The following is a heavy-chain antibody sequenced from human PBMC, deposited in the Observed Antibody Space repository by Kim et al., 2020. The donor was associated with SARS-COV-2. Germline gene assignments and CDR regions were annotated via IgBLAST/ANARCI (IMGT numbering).Heavy chain of an antibody. V-gene: IGHV3-48*02. Sequence: YANSVKGRITISRDNAKNALYLQMSSRRDEDTAVYYCARGAYSSSSYFDYWGQGTLVTVSS. D-gene: IGHD6-6*01. J-gene: IGHJ4*02. CDR3: ARGAYSSSSYFDY.